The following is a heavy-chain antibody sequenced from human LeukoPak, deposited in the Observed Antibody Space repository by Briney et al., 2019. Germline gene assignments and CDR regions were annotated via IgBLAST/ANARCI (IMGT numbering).Heavy chain of an antibody. CDR3: VRDYGTGPTPPRFDY. V-gene: IGHV4-39*07. J-gene: IGHJ4*02. D-gene: IGHD3-16*01. CDR1: GGSISSSNYY. Sequence: SETLPLTCTVSGGSISSSNYYWGWIRQPPGKGLEWIGNIFYSGSTYYNPSLKSRVTISIDTTKNQFSLKLNSMTAADTAVYYCVRDYGTGPTPPRFDYWGQGTLVTVSS. CDR2: IFYSGST.